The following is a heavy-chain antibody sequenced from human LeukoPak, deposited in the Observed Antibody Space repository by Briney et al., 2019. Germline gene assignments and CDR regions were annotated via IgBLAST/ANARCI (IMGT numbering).Heavy chain of an antibody. Sequence: GGSLRLSSAASGYTFRSYTMNWVRQAPRKGLEWVSSITVSGSVTFYADPAKGRFTISRDNSKNTLYLQMDSLRAEATSVYYFAKARCDYEYF. CDR3: AKARCDYEYF. D-gene: IGHD5-12*01. CDR2: ITVSGSVT. J-gene: IGHJ1*01. V-gene: IGHV3-23*01. CDR1: GYTFRSYT.